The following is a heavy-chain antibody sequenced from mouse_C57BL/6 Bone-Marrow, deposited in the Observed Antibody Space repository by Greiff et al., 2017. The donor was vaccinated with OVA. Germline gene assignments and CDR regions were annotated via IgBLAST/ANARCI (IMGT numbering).Heavy chain of an antibody. CDR2: IDPSDSYT. V-gene: IGHV1-59*01. Sequence: QVQLQQPGAELVRPGTSVKLSCKASGYTFTSYWMHWVKQRPGQGLEWIGVIDPSDSYTNYNQKFKGKATLTVDTSSSTAYMQLSSLTSEDSAVYYCARWVGRGGYWGQGTTLTVSS. D-gene: IGHD4-1*01. CDR3: ARWVGRGGY. CDR1: GYTFTSYW. J-gene: IGHJ2*01.